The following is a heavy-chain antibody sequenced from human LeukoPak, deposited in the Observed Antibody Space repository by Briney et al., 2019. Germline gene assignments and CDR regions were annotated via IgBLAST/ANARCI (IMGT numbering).Heavy chain of an antibody. CDR2: VYYSGST. CDR3: ARFGSYFEY. Sequence: SETLSLTCTVSGGSINYYYWSWLRQPPGKGLEWIGYVYYSGSTNYNPSLKSRVTISEDTSKNQFSLKLNSVTAADTAVYYCARFGSYFEYWGRGTLVTVSS. V-gene: IGHV4-59*01. J-gene: IGHJ4*02. CDR1: GGSINYYY. D-gene: IGHD3-10*01.